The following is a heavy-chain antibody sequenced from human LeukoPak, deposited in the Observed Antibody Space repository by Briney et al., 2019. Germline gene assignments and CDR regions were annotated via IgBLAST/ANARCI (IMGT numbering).Heavy chain of an antibody. CDR3: AKDPIPGPIAAAGTGWFDY. CDR2: ISFDGSNK. V-gene: IGHV3-30*18. D-gene: IGHD6-13*01. CDR1: GFTFSSYG. J-gene: IGHJ5*01. Sequence: QPGRSQRLSCAASGFTFSSYGMHWVRQAPGKGLEWVAVISFDGSNKYCSDSVKGRFTISRDNSKNTLYLQMNSLRAEDTAVYYCAKDPIPGPIAAAGTGWFDYWGQGTLVTVSS.